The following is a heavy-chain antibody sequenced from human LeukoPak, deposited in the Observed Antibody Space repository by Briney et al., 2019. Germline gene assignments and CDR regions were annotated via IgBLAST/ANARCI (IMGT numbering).Heavy chain of an antibody. Sequence: GGSLRLSCAASGFTFSSYSMNWVRQAPGKGLEWVSSISSSSYIYYADSVKGRFSISRDNAKKSLYLQMNSLRAEDTAVYYCARVLRVELLGFDYWGQGTLVTVSS. CDR3: ARVLRVELLGFDY. CDR2: ISSSSYI. J-gene: IGHJ4*02. V-gene: IGHV3-21*01. D-gene: IGHD2-15*01. CDR1: GFTFSSYS.